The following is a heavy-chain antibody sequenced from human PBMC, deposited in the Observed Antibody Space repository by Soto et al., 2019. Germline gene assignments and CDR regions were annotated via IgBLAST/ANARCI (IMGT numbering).Heavy chain of an antibody. CDR1: GFTFSSYS. D-gene: IGHD3-16*01. CDR2: ISSSSSYI. Sequence: NPGGSLRLSCAASGFTFSSYSMNWVRQAPGKGLEWVSSISSSSSYIYYADSVKGRFTISRDNAKNSLYLQMNSLRAEDTAVYYCARSGDYVWGSLYSAFDIWGQGTMVTVSS. V-gene: IGHV3-21*01. J-gene: IGHJ3*02. CDR3: ARSGDYVWGSLYSAFDI.